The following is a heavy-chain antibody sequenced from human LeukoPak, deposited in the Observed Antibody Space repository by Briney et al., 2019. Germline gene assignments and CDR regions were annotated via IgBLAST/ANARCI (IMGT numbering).Heavy chain of an antibody. V-gene: IGHV3-30-3*01. CDR2: ISYDGSNK. J-gene: IGHJ4*02. CDR1: GFTFSSYA. CDR3: ARDDAVAGTFDY. D-gene: IGHD6-19*01. Sequence: GGSLRLSCAAPGFTFSSYAMHWVRQAPGKGLEWVAVISYDGSNKYYADSVKGRFTISRDNSKNTLYLQMNSLRAEDTAVYYCARDDAVAGTFDYWGQGTLVTVSS.